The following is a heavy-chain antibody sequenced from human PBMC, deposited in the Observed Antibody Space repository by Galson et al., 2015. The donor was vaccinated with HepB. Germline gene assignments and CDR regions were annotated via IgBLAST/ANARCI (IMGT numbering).Heavy chain of an antibody. D-gene: IGHD3-22*01. CDR2: IWYDGSNK. Sequence: SLRLSCAASGFTFSSYGMHWVRQAPGKGLEWVAVIWYDGSNKYYADSVKGRFTISRDNSKNTLYLQMNSLRAEDTAVYYCAKTQDPYYYDSSGYYDLDYWGQGTLVTVSS. V-gene: IGHV3-33*06. CDR3: AKTQDPYYYDSSGYYDLDY. CDR1: GFTFSSYG. J-gene: IGHJ4*02.